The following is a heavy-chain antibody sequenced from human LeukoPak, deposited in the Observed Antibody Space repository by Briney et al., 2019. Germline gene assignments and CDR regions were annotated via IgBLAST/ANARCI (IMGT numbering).Heavy chain of an antibody. J-gene: IGHJ4*02. V-gene: IGHV4-39*07. Sequence: SETLSLTCTVSGGSISSSSYYWGWIRQPPGKGLEWIGSIYYSGSTXYNPSLKSRVTISVDTSKNQFSLKLSSVTAADTAVYYXAREKXXLXQGFDYWGQGTLVTVSS. CDR1: GGSISSSSYY. CDR2: IYYSGST. CDR3: AREKXXLXQGFDY.